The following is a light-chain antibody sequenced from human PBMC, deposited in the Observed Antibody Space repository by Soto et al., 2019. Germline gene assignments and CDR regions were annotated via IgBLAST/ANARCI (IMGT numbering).Light chain of an antibody. Sequence: EIVLTQSPGTLSLSPGERATLSCRASQSVRSSYLAWYQQKPGQAPRLLIYGASSRATGIPDRFSGSGSGTDFTLTMSRLEPEDFAVYYCQQYGSSPKYTFGQGTKLEIK. V-gene: IGKV3-20*01. J-gene: IGKJ2*01. CDR1: QSVRSSY. CDR2: GAS. CDR3: QQYGSSPKYT.